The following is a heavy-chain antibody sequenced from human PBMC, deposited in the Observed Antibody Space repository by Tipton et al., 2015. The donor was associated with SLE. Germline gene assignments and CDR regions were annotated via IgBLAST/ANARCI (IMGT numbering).Heavy chain of an antibody. CDR2: INHSGST. D-gene: IGHD7-27*01. CDR1: GGSFSGYY. J-gene: IGHJ4*02. Sequence: TLSLTCAVYGGSFSGYYWSWIRQPPGKGLEWIGEINHSGSTNSIPSLKSRVTISVDTSKNQFSLKLSSVTAADTAVYYCARDRLTWAPFDYWGQGTLVTVSS. CDR3: ARDRLTWAPFDY. V-gene: IGHV4-34*01.